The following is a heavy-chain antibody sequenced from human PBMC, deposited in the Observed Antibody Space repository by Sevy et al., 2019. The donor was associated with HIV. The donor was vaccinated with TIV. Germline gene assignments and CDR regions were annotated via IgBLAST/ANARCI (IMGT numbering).Heavy chain of an antibody. CDR3: ARGKSGYGYALNY. V-gene: IGHV3-66*01. J-gene: IGHJ4*02. Sequence: GGSLRLSCAASGFTFINAWMNWVRQAPGKGLEGVSVIHSDDTTYHADSVKDRFTISRDNFKNTLYLHMSSLRAEDTAVYYCARGKSGYGYALNYWGQGTLVTVSS. D-gene: IGHD5-18*01. CDR1: GFTFINAW. CDR2: IHSDDTT.